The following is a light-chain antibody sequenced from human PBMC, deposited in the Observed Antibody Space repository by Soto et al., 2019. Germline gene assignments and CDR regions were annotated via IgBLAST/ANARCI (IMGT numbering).Light chain of an antibody. CDR1: SSNIGAGYD. CDR2: GNS. V-gene: IGLV1-40*01. Sequence: QSVLTQPPSVSGAPGQRVTISCTGSSSNIGAGYDVHWYQQLPGTAPKLLIYGNSNRPSGVPDRFSGSKSGTSASLAITGLQAEDEADYDSQSYDSSLSGYVFGTGTKLTVL. J-gene: IGLJ1*01. CDR3: QSYDSSLSGYV.